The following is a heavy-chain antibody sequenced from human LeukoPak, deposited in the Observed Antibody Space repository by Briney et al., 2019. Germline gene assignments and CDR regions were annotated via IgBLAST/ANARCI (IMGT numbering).Heavy chain of an antibody. V-gene: IGHV3-23*01. CDR2: ISDDGGST. D-gene: IGHD6-13*01. Sequence: GGSLRLSCAASGFTFSSYAVSWVRQAPGKGLEWVSAISDDGGSTYYADSVKGRFTISRDNSKNTLYLQMNSLRAEDTAVYYCAKGGSWEQQLAFDYWGQGTLVTVSS. CDR1: GFTFSSYA. J-gene: IGHJ4*02. CDR3: AKGGSWEQQLAFDY.